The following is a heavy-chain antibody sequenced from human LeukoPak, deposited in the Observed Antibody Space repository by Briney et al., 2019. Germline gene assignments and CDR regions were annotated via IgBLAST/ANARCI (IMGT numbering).Heavy chain of an antibody. J-gene: IGHJ4*02. V-gene: IGHV3-7*03. CDR1: GFTFNGYW. CDR3: AKDGAWLRFDD. Sequence: GGSLRLSCAASGFTFNGYWMSWVRQAPGKGLEWVANIKQDGSEKYYVDSVRGRVTISRDNAENSLFLQMNNLRAEDTAVYYCAKDGAWLRFDDWGQGILVTVSS. D-gene: IGHD5-12*01. CDR2: IKQDGSEK.